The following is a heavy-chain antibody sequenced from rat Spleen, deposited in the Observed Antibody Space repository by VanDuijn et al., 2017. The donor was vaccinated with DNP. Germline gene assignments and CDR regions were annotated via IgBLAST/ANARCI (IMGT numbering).Heavy chain of an antibody. Sequence: EVQLQESGPGLVRPSQSLSLTCSVTGYSITSNFKWTWIRKFPGNELEWKGYINNAGTTNNNPSLKSRFSITRDTSKNQFFLQVDSVRNEDTATYYCAIQLGVFDYWGQGVMVIVSS. CDR3: AIQLGVFDY. CDR1: GYSITSNFK. V-gene: IGHV3-3*01. CDR2: INNAGTT. D-gene: IGHD5-1*01. J-gene: IGHJ2*01.